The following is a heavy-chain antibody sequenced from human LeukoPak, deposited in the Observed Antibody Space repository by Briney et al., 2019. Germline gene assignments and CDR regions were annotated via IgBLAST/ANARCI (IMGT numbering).Heavy chain of an antibody. V-gene: IGHV4-59*01. CDR3: ARRPTVTTFFDY. J-gene: IGHJ4*02. CDR1: GGSISSYY. CDR2: IYYTGST. Sequence: SETLSLTCTVSGGSISSYYWSWIRQPPGKGLEWIGYIYYTGSTSYNPSLKSRVTISVDTSKNQFSLKVSSVTAADTAVYYCARRPTVTTFFDYWGQGTLVTVSS. D-gene: IGHD2/OR15-2a*01.